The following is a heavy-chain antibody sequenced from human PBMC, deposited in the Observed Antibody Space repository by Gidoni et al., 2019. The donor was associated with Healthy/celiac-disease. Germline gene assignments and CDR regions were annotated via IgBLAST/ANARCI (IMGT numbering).Heavy chain of an antibody. J-gene: IGHJ4*02. Sequence: QVQLQQWVAGLLKPSETLSLTCAVYGGSFSGYYWSWIRQPPGKGLEWIGEINHSGSTNYNPSLKSRVTISVDTSKNQFSLKLSSVTAADTAVYYCARRRDIVVVVAATGYFDYWGQGTLVTVSS. CDR1: GGSFSGYY. V-gene: IGHV4-34*01. D-gene: IGHD2-15*01. CDR2: INHSGST. CDR3: ARRRDIVVVVAATGYFDY.